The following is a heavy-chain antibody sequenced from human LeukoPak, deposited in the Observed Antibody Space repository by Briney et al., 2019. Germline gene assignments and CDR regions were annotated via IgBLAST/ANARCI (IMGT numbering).Heavy chain of an antibody. Sequence: GGSLRLSCAASGFTFSSYGMHWVRQAPGKGLEWVAVISYDGSDKYYADSVKGRFTISRDNAKNSLYLQMNSLRAEDTAVYYCARGQYYDFWSGYYYGAFDIWGQGTMVTVSS. CDR3: ARGQYYDFWSGYYYGAFDI. CDR2: ISYDGSDK. CDR1: GFTFSSYG. D-gene: IGHD3-3*01. J-gene: IGHJ3*02. V-gene: IGHV3-30*03.